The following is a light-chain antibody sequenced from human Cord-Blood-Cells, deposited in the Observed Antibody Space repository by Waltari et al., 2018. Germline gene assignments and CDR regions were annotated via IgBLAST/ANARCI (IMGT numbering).Light chain of an antibody. CDR1: QSVSSN. V-gene: IGKV3-15*01. CDR3: QQYNNWPPMYT. Sequence: EIVMTQSPATLSVCQGERATVSWRASQSVSSNLAWYQQKPGQAPRLLIYGASTRATGIPARFSGSGSGTEVTLTISSLQSEDFAVYYCQQYNNWPPMYTFGQGTKLEIK. CDR2: GAS. J-gene: IGKJ2*01.